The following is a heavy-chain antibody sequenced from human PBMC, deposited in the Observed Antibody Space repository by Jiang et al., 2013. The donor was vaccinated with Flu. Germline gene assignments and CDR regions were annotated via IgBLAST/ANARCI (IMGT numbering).Heavy chain of an antibody. Sequence: SGYTFTSYYMHWVRQAPGQGLEWMGIINPSGGSTSYAQKFQGRVTMTRDTSTSTVYMELSSLRSEDTAVYYCARDISVELYFDYWGQGTLVTVSS. CDR1: GYTFTSYY. D-gene: IGHD1-7*01. J-gene: IGHJ4*02. CDR3: ARDISVELYFDY. V-gene: IGHV1-46*01. CDR2: INPSGGST.